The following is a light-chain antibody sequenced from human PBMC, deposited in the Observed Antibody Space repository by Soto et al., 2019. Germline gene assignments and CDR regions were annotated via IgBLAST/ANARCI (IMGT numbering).Light chain of an antibody. CDR1: HSDVGAYGY. J-gene: IGLJ1*01. Sequence: QSALTQPASVSGSPGQSITISCTGTHSDVGAYGYVSWYQQYPGKAPKLMIYEVSNRPSGVSNRFSGSKSGNTASLTISGLQAEDEADYYCSSYTSSGTYVFGAGTKLTVL. CDR2: EVS. CDR3: SSYTSSGTYV. V-gene: IGLV2-14*01.